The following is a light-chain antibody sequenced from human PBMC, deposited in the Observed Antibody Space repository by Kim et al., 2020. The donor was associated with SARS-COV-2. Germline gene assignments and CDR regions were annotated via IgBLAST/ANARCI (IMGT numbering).Light chain of an antibody. CDR3: QVWDSSSDHVV. V-gene: IGLV3-21*04. CDR2: YDS. CDR1: NIGSKS. J-gene: IGLJ2*01. Sequence: APGKTARSTCGGNNIGSKSVQWYQQKPGQAPVLVIYYDSDRPSGIPERFSGSNSGNTATLTISRVEAGDEADYYCQVWDSSSDHVVFGGGTKLTVL.